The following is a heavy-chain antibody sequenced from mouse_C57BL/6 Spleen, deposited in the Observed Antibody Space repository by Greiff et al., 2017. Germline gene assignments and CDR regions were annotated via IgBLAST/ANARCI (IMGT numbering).Heavy chain of an antibody. CDR2: IYPGSGNT. V-gene: IGHV1-76*01. J-gene: IGHJ1*03. D-gene: IGHD1-1*01. CDR1: GYTFTDYY. Sequence: VKLQESGAELVRPGASVKLSCKASGYTFTDYYINWVKQRPGQGLEWIARIYPGSGNTYYNEKFKGKATLTAEKSSSTAYMQLSSLTSEDSAVYFCARSNYGSSYGYFDVWGTGTTVTVSS. CDR3: ARSNYGSSYGYFDV.